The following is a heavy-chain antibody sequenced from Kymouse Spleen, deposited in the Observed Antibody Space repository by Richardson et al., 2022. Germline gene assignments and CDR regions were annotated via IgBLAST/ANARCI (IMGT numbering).Heavy chain of an antibody. CDR1: GFTVSSNY. Sequence: EVQLVESGGGLIQPGGSLRLSCAASGFTVSSNYMSWVRQAPGKGLEWVSVIYSCGSTYYADSVKGRFTISRDNSKNTLYLQMNSLRAEDTAVYYCAREGLGYCTNGVCLDYWGQGTLVTVSS. J-gene: IGHJ4*02. CDR2: IYSCGST. D-gene: IGHD2-8*01. CDR3: AREGLGYCTNGVCLDY. V-gene: IGHV3-66*03.